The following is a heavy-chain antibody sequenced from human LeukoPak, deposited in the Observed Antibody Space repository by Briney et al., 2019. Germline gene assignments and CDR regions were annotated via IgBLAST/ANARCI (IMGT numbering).Heavy chain of an antibody. J-gene: IGHJ4*02. Sequence: GGSLRLSCAASGFTFSSYWMHWVRQAPGKGLVWVSRIERDGRSTSYADSVRGRFTISRDNAKNTLYLQMNSLRAEDTAVYYCAREHRHEGATVDSWGQGTLVTASS. CDR1: GFTFSSYW. D-gene: IGHD1-26*01. CDR2: IERDGRST. V-gene: IGHV3-74*01. CDR3: AREHRHEGATVDS.